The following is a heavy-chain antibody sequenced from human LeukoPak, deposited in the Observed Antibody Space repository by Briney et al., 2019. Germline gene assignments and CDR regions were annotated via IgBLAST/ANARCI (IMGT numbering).Heavy chain of an antibody. CDR1: GFTFSSYS. J-gene: IGHJ4*02. D-gene: IGHD3-22*01. CDR2: ISSSSSYI. V-gene: IGHV3-21*01. CDR3: ARDGRYYYDSSGPRVLDY. Sequence: NPGGSLRLSCAASGFTFSSYSMNWVRQAPGKRLAWVPSISSSSSYIYYADSVKGRFAISRDNAKNSLYLQMNSLRAEDTAVYYCARDGRYYYDSSGPRVLDYWGQGTLVTVSS.